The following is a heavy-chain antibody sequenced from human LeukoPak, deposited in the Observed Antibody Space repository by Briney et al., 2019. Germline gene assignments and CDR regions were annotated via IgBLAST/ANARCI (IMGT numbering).Heavy chain of an antibody. CDR3: ARDWGVSARPGYMDV. D-gene: IGHD6-6*01. CDR2: IYTSGST. V-gene: IGHV4-4*07. CDR1: GGSISSYY. J-gene: IGHJ6*03. Sequence: SETLSLTRTVSGGSISSYYWSWIRQPAGKGLEWIGRIYTSGSTNYNPSLKSRVTMSIDTSKNQFSLKLSSVTAADTAVYYCARDWGVSARPGYMDVWGKGTTVTVSS.